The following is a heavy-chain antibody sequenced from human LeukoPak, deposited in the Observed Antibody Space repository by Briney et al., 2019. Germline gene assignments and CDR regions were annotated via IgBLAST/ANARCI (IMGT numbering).Heavy chain of an antibody. CDR3: ARHYGP. D-gene: IGHD3-10*01. CDR2: IYDSGST. CDR1: GDSINSGNSH. Sequence: SQTLSLTCTVSGDSINSGNSHWTWIRQPPGKGLEWIGSIYDSGSTYYNPSLKSRVTISVDTSKNQFSLKLNSVTAADTAVYYCARHYGPWGQGTLVTVSS. V-gene: IGHV4-39*01. J-gene: IGHJ5*02.